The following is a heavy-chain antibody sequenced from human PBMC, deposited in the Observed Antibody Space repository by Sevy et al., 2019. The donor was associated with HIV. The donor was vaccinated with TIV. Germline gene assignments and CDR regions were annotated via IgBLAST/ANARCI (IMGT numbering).Heavy chain of an antibody. D-gene: IGHD3-16*01. Sequence: SETLSLTCAVYGGSFSNYYWSWIRQPPGKGLEWIGEIVHTGTTNYNPSLKSRVTISADTSKKQFSLKLSSVTAADTALYFCASGRVDNYGLYGMDVWGQGTTVTVSS. J-gene: IGHJ6*01. CDR2: IVHTGTT. V-gene: IGHV4-34*12. CDR1: GGSFSNYY. CDR3: ASGRVDNYGLYGMDV.